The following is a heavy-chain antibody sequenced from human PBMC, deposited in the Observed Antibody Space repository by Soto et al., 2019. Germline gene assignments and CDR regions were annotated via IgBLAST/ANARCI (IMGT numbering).Heavy chain of an antibody. CDR3: AKSRSYINGPDY. V-gene: IGHV3-9*01. D-gene: IGHD2-8*01. Sequence: GGSVSLSCASSGFRFEYYAMHWVRRAPGKGLQWVSGISWNDGRIDYSDSVKGRFTISRDNARKSLYLQMNSLRIEDTAFYYCAKSRSYINGPDYWGQGTLVTVSS. CDR2: ISWNDGRI. CDR1: GFRFEYYA. J-gene: IGHJ4*02.